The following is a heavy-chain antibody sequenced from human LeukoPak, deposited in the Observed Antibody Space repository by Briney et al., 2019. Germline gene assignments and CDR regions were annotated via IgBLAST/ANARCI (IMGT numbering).Heavy chain of an antibody. CDR2: INHSGST. CDR1: GGSFSGYY. V-gene: IGHV4-34*01. D-gene: IGHD5-12*01. J-gene: IGHJ4*02. CDR3: ARRRGGYDYVIDY. Sequence: SETLSLTCAVYGGSFSGYYWSWIRQPPGKGLEWIGEINHSGSTNYNPSLKSRVTISVDTSKNQFSLKLSSVTAADTAVYYCARRRGGYDYVIDYWGQGTLATVSS.